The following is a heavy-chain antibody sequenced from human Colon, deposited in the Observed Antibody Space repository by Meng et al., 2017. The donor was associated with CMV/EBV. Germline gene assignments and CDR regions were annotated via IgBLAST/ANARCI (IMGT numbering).Heavy chain of an antibody. D-gene: IGHD6-13*01. CDR2: LHPQSGAT. Sequence: SVYIFNDYFLYWVRQAPGQGLEWMGRLHPQSGATKYAQRFQGRVSLTRDTSISTAYMELSSLTSDDTAVYYCARDPAPGISAAGHDYWGQGTLVTVSS. J-gene: IGHJ4*02. CDR3: ARDPAPGISAAGHDY. V-gene: IGHV1-2*06. CDR1: VYIFNDYF.